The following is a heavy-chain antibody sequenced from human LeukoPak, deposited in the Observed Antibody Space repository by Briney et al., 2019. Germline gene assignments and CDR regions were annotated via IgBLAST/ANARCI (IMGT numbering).Heavy chain of an antibody. V-gene: IGHV5-51*01. CDR2: IYPGDSDT. J-gene: IGHJ3*02. Sequence: GESLKISCKGSGYSFTSYWIGWVRQMPGKGLEGMGIIYPGDSDTRYSPSFQGQVTISVDKSISTAYLPWSSLKASDTAMSYCARQRYRSGWPEIVDAFDIWGQGTMVPVSS. D-gene: IGHD6-19*01. CDR1: GYSFTSYW. CDR3: ARQRYRSGWPEIVDAFDI.